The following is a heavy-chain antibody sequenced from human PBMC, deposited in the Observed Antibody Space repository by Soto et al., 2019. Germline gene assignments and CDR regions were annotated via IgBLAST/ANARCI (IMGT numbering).Heavy chain of an antibody. CDR1: GGSISSSSYY. D-gene: IGHD1-1*01. CDR2: IYYSGST. CDR3: ARHGSVEKGAFDI. Sequence: QLQLQESGPGLVKPSETLSLTCTVSGGSISSSSYYWGWIRQPPGKGLEWIGSIYYSGSTYYNPSLKSRVTISVDTTKNQFSQKLSSVTAADTAVYYCARHGSVEKGAFDIWGQGTMVTVSS. J-gene: IGHJ3*02. V-gene: IGHV4-39*01.